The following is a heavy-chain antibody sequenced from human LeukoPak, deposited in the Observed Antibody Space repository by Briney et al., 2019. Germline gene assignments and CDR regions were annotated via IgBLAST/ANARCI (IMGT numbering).Heavy chain of an antibody. V-gene: IGHV4-38-2*02. J-gene: IGHJ3*02. CDR3: AVLRYFDWLSPEDAFDI. CDR1: GYSISTGYY. D-gene: IGHD3-9*01. Sequence: SETLSLTCTVSGYSISTGYYWDWIRQPPGKGLEWIGTFYHGGSTYYNPSLKSRVTISVDTSRNQFSLKLSSVTAADTAVYYCAVLRYFDWLSPEDAFDIWGQGTMVTVSS. CDR2: FYHGGST.